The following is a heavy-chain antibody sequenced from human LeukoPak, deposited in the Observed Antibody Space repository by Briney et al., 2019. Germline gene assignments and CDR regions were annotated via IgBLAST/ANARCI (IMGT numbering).Heavy chain of an antibody. J-gene: IGHJ4*02. V-gene: IGHV3-15*01. CDR2: IKSKTDGGTT. CDR1: GFTFSNAW. Sequence: GGSLRLSCAASGFTFSNAWMSWVRQAPGKGLERVGRIKSKTDGGTTDYAAPVKGRFTISRDDSKNTLYLQMNSLKTEDTAVYYCTTNLGYCSSTSCYANDYWGQGTLVTVSS. CDR3: TTNLGYCSSTSCYANDY. D-gene: IGHD2-2*01.